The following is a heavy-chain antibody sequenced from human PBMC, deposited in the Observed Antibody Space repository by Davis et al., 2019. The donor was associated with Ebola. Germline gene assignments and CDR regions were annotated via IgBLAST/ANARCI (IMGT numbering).Heavy chain of an antibody. V-gene: IGHV1-2*05. D-gene: IGHD5-18*01. Sequence: ASVKVSCKASGYTFTGYDINWVRQASGQGLERMGRINPHSGATKYAQRFQGRVTMTRDTSISTAYMELSGLRSDATGVYYCARGVGYKYGIIDYWGQGTLVSVSS. CDR3: ARGVGYKYGIIDY. J-gene: IGHJ4*02. CDR1: GYTFTGYD. CDR2: INPHSGAT.